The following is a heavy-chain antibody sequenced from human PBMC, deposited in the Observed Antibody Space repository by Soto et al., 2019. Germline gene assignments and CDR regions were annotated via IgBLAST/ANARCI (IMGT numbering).Heavy chain of an antibody. D-gene: IGHD6-19*01. J-gene: IGHJ5*02. CDR3: ARGLGFSAGWFDP. CDR1: GVSFSGYY. V-gene: IGHV4-34*01. CDR2: INHSGST. Sequence: SETLSLTCAVYGVSFSGYYWSWIRQPPGKGLEWIGEINHSGSTNYNPSLKSRVTISVDTSKNQFSLKLSSVTAADTAVYYCARGLGFSAGWFDPWGQGTLVTVSS.